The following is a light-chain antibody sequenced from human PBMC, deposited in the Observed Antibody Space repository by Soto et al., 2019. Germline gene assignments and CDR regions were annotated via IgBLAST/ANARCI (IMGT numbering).Light chain of an antibody. Sequence: EIVLTQSPGTLSLSPGERATLSCRASQSVSSSYLAWYQQKPGQAPRLLIYGASSIATGIPDRFSGSGSGTDFSLTISRLEPEDFAVYYCQQYGSSPPWTFGQGTKVEIK. V-gene: IGKV3-20*01. CDR3: QQYGSSPPWT. CDR1: QSVSSSY. CDR2: GAS. J-gene: IGKJ1*01.